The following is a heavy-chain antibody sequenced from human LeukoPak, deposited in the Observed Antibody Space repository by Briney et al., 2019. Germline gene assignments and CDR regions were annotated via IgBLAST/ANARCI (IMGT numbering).Heavy chain of an antibody. D-gene: IGHD2-15*01. CDR3: ARLVEDIVVVVAASFDY. CDR1: GGSISSYY. J-gene: IGHJ4*02. V-gene: IGHV4-4*07. Sequence: SETLSLTCTVSGGSISSYYWSWIRQPAGKGLEWIGRIYTSGSTNYNPSLKSRITMPVDTSKNQFSLKLSSVTAADTAVYYCARLVEDIVVVVAASFDYWGQGTLVTVSS. CDR2: IYTSGST.